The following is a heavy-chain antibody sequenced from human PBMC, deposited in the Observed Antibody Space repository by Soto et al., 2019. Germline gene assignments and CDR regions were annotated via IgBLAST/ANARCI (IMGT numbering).Heavy chain of an antibody. CDR1: GGSISTSNW. CDR2: VYRTGST. V-gene: IGHV4-4*02. CDR3: ARARATIAAAAIFDC. Sequence: SETLSLTCAVSGGSISTSNWWSWVRQPPGKGLEWIGEVYRTGSTTYNPSLESRLTISVDKSKNQFSLKLTSVTAADTAVYYCARARATIAAAAIFDCWGQGTLVT. J-gene: IGHJ4*02. D-gene: IGHD6-13*01.